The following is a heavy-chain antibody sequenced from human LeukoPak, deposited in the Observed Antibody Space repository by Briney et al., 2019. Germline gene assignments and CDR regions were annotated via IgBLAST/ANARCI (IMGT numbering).Heavy chain of an antibody. CDR3: AKSPPNSNYLDY. Sequence: SETLSLTCTASGVSISSYYWSWIRQPAGKGLEWISRIYTSETTNYNPSLKSRATMSVDRSRNQFSLKLSSVTAADTAVYYCAKSPPNSNYLDYWGQGTLVTVSS. J-gene: IGHJ4*02. V-gene: IGHV4-4*07. CDR1: GVSISSYY. CDR2: IYTSETT. D-gene: IGHD4-11*01.